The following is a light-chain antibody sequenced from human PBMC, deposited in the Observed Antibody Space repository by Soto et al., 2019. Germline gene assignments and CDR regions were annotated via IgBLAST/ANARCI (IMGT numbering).Light chain of an antibody. CDR1: SSDVGGYDF. Sequence: QSVLTHPASVSGSPGKSITISGTGSSSDVGGYDFVSWYQHHPGKAPKLIIYDVNNRPSGLSDRFSGSKSGNTASLTISGLQTEDEADYYCASYTATHTRVFGSGTKVTVL. J-gene: IGLJ6*01. CDR3: ASYTATHTRV. V-gene: IGLV2-14*01. CDR2: DVN.